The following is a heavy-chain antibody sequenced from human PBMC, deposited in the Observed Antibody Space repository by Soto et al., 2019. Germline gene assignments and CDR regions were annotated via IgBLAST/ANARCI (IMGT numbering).Heavy chain of an antibody. Sequence: SASLSLTCTVSGASLNSYHWSWIRQPAGKGLEWIGHIHSSGSTNYNPSLKSRVTMSVDTSKNQVALRLMSLTAAETAVYYCARDKGVAAAGITWFDPWGQGSLVTVSS. CDR1: GASLNSYH. V-gene: IGHV4-4*07. CDR3: ARDKGVAAAGITWFDP. D-gene: IGHD6-13*01. J-gene: IGHJ5*02. CDR2: IHSSGST.